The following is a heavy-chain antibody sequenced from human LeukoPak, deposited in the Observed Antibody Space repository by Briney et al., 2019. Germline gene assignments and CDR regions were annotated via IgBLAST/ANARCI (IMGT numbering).Heavy chain of an antibody. J-gene: IGHJ4*02. D-gene: IGHD6-19*01. Sequence: GWSLRLSCAASGFTFSSYAMSLVRQAPGKGLEWVSAIRGSGGSTYYADSVKRRFTISRDNSKNTLDLQMTGLRAEDTAVYCCAKHSGPYSSGGGGFDYWGQGTLVSVSS. CDR2: IRGSGGST. V-gene: IGHV3-23*01. CDR1: GFTFSSYA. CDR3: AKHSGPYSSGGGGFDY.